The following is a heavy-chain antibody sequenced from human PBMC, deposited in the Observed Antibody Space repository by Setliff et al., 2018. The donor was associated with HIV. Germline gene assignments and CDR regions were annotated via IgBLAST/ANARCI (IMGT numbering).Heavy chain of an antibody. CDR1: GGTFSRYG. V-gene: IGHV1-18*01. D-gene: IGHD6-25*01. CDR3: ARWVDDNSEGSYYHYMDV. Sequence: ASVKVSCKASGGTFSRYGISWVRQAPGQGLEWMGLISGYNGWTKYPQKFQGRVTMTTDTSTSTVYMELTSLTSDDTAVYYCARWVDDNSEGSYYHYMDVWGNGASVTVSS. J-gene: IGHJ6*03. CDR2: ISGYNGWT.